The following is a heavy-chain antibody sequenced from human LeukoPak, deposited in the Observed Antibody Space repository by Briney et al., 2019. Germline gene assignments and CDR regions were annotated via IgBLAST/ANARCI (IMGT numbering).Heavy chain of an antibody. J-gene: IGHJ4*02. Sequence: GESLKISCKGSGYSFTNYWLAWVRQMPGKGLEWMAMIYPDDSETRYSPSFQGQVTVSADKSISTSYLQWSSLKASDTTMYYCARLAYYYGSRTYYNPFYFEYWGQGALVTVSS. V-gene: IGHV5-51*01. CDR2: IYPDDSET. CDR3: ARLAYYYGSRTYYNPFYFEY. CDR1: GYSFTNYW. D-gene: IGHD3-10*01.